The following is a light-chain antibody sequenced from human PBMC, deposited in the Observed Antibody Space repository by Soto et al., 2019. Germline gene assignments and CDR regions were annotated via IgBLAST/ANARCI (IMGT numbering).Light chain of an antibody. Sequence: EIVMTLSPATLSLSPGERTTLSCRASQSVSRNLAWYQQKPGQAPSRLIFGASARATGIPDRFSGSGSGTDFTLTISRLETEDFAVFYCQQYAVSPITFGQGTRLEIK. CDR3: QQYAVSPIT. CDR2: GAS. J-gene: IGKJ5*01. CDR1: QSVSRN. V-gene: IGKV3D-15*01.